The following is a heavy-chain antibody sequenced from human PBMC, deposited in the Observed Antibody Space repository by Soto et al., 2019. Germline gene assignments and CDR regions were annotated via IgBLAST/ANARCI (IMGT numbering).Heavy chain of an antibody. CDR2: IKSRTDGGTT. CDR1: GFTFSNAW. J-gene: IGHJ4*02. CDR3: TTDAGVDEYYFDY. Sequence: GGSLRLSCAASGFTFSNAWMSWVRQAPGKGLEWVGRIKSRTDGGTTDYAAPVKGRFTISRDDSKNTLYLQMNSLKTEDTAVYYCTTDAGVDEYYFDYWGQGTLVTVSS. V-gene: IGHV3-15*01. D-gene: IGHD5-12*01.